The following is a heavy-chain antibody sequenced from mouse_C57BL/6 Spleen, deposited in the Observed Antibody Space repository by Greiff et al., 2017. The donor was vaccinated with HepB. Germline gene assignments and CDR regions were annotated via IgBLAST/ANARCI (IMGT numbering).Heavy chain of an antibody. Sequence: DVMLVESGGGLVQPGESLKLSCESNEYEFPSHDMSWVRKTPEKRLELVAAINSDGGSTYYPDTMERRFIISRDNTKKTLYLQMSSLRSEDTALYYCARRTPLYYDYTWFAYWGQGTLVTVSA. J-gene: IGHJ3*01. CDR2: INSDGGST. CDR3: ARRTPLYYDYTWFAY. CDR1: EYEFPSHD. D-gene: IGHD2-4*01. V-gene: IGHV5-2*03.